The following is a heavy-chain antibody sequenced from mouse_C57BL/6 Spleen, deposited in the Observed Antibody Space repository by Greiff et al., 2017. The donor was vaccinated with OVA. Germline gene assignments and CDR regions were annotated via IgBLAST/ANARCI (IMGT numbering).Heavy chain of an antibody. V-gene: IGHV1-61*01. CDR2: IYPSDSET. J-gene: IGHJ3*01. CDR3: ARGGGYDWFAY. CDR1: GYTFTSYW. D-gene: IGHD2-2*01. Sequence: QVQLQQPGAELVRPGSSVKLSCKASGYTFTSYWMDWVKQRPGQGLEWIGNIYPSDSETHYNQKFKDKATLTVDKSSSTAYMQLSSLTSEDSAVYYCARGGGYDWFAYWGQGTLVTVSA.